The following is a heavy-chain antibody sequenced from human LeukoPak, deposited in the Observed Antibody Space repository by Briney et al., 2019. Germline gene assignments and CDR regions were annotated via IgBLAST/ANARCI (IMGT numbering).Heavy chain of an antibody. CDR3: VKGYCSSTSCYAFDY. D-gene: IGHD2-2*01. V-gene: IGHV3-64D*09. Sequence: GGSLRLSCSASGFIFSSYAIHWVRQAPGKGLEYVSGISSNGGSTYYADSVKGRFTISRGNSKNTLYLQMSSLRAEDTAVYYCVKGYCSSTSCYAFDYWGQGTLVTVSS. J-gene: IGHJ4*02. CDR2: ISSNGGST. CDR1: GFIFSSYA.